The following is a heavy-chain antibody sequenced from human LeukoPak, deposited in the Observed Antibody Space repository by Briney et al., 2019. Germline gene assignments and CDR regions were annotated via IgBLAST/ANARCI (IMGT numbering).Heavy chain of an antibody. J-gene: IGHJ6*03. V-gene: IGHV3-23*01. Sequence: GGSLRLSCAASGFTFSSYAMNWVRQAPGKGLEWVSAISGSGNTVHYADCVQGRFTISRDNSKNTLYLQMKSLRAEDTAVYYCAKAGGYYYYFYMDVWGKGTTVTVCS. CDR1: GFTFSSYA. D-gene: IGHD2-8*02. CDR2: ISGSGNTV. CDR3: AKAGGYYYYFYMDV.